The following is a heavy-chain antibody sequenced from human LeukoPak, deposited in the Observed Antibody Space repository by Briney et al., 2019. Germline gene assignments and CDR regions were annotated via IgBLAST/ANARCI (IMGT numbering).Heavy chain of an antibody. CDR2: INHSGST. D-gene: IGHD5-18*01. CDR3: AKDRAYGYSYSDV. CDR1: GGSFSGYY. V-gene: IGHV4-34*01. Sequence: SETLSLTCAVYGGSFSGYYWSWIRQPPGKGLEWIGEINHSGSTNYNPSLKSRVTISVDTSKNQFSLKLSSVTAADTAVYYCAKDRAYGYSYSDVWGKGTTVTVSS. J-gene: IGHJ6*04.